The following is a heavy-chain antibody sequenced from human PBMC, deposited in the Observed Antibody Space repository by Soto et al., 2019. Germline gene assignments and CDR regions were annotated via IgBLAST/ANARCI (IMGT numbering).Heavy chain of an antibody. D-gene: IGHD3-10*01. V-gene: IGHV3-33*01. J-gene: IGHJ4*02. CDR1: GFTFSSYG. CDR3: ARDRGSGSLMGGYLDY. CDR2: IWYDGSDK. Sequence: QVQLVESGGGVVQPGRSLRLSCAASGFTFSSYGMHWVRQAPGKGLEWVALIWYDGSDKYYADSVKGRFTISRDNSRNTLYLRMNGLRPEDTAMYYCARDRGSGSLMGGYLDYWGQGTLVTVSS.